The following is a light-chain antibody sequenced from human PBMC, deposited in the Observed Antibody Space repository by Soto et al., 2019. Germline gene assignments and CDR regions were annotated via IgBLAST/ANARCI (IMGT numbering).Light chain of an antibody. CDR2: DAS. Sequence: DIKMTQSPSSLSASVGDRVTITCQASQDISTYLNWYQQKPGKAPNLLIYDASNLETGVPSRFGGSGPGTDFTFTISSLQPGDIATYYCQQYAEVPRTFGQGTKLEIK. J-gene: IGKJ2*02. CDR1: QDISTY. V-gene: IGKV1-33*01. CDR3: QQYAEVPRT.